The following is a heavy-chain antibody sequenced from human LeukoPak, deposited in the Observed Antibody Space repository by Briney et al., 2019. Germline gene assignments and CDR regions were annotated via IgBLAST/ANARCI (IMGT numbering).Heavy chain of an antibody. CDR1: GASVSGSPYY. CDR3: AKSGGYGLIDY. V-gene: IGHV4-39*01. J-gene: IGHJ4*02. Sequence: SETLSLTCTVTGASVSGSPYYWGWIRQPPGKGLEWIGSIYSSGSTYYNASLQSRVTISIETSKNQISLRLNSVTAADTAIYYCAKSGGYGLIDYWGQGTLVTVSS. D-gene: IGHD1-26*01. CDR2: IYSSGST.